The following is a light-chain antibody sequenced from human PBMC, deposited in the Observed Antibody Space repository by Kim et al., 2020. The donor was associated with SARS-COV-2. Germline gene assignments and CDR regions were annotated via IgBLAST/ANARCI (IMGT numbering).Light chain of an antibody. Sequence: PGQSITIFCTGTDSDVGANNYVSWYQQYPGKAPKLMIYDVSNRPSGVSDRFSGSKSGNTASLTISGLQAEDEADYYCSSYSRSTLIFGAGTQLTVL. CDR3: SSYSRSTLI. CDR1: DSDVGANNY. CDR2: DVS. J-gene: IGLJ2*01. V-gene: IGLV2-14*03.